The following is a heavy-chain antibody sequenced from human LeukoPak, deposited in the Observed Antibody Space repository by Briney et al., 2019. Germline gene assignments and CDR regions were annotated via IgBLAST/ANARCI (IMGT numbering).Heavy chain of an antibody. D-gene: IGHD6-13*01. V-gene: IGHV4-59*01. CDR2: IYYSGST. CDR1: DGSISSYY. CDR3: ARGGYSSSWYKPETKTFDY. Sequence: SETLSLTCTVSDGSISSYYWSWIRQPPGKGLEWIGYIYYSGSTNYNPSLKSRVTISVDTSKNQFSLKLSSVTAADTAVYYCARGGYSSSWYKPETKTFDYWGQGTLVTVSS. J-gene: IGHJ4*02.